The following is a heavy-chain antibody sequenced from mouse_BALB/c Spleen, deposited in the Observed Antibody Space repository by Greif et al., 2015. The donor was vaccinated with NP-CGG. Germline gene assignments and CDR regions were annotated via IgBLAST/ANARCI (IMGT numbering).Heavy chain of an antibody. V-gene: IGHV1-84*02. Sequence: QVQLKQSGPELVKTGGSVKKSCKACGDTFTDYNIKWGNQKTGQGIEWMGWSYSGSGDTKYNEKFKGKATLTVDPSSSTAYMQFSILTSEDTAVYSCARRTGTEAMDYWGQGTSVTVSS. CDR3: ARRTGTEAMDY. D-gene: IGHD4-1*01. CDR2: SYSGSGDT. J-gene: IGHJ4*01. CDR1: GDTFTDYN.